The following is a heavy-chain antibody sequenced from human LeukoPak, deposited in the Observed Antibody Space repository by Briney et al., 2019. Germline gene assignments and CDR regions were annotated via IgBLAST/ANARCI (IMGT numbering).Heavy chain of an antibody. D-gene: IGHD5-18*01. V-gene: IGHV3-53*01. CDR1: GFTFSSYS. Sequence: GGSLRLSCAASGFTFSSYSMNWVRQAPGKGLEWVSVIYSGGSTYYADSVKGRFTISRDNSKNTLYLQMNSLRAEDTAVYYCARSRGYSYGMKGLYYFDYWGQGTLVTVSS. CDR3: ARSRGYSYGMKGLYYFDY. J-gene: IGHJ4*02. CDR2: IYSGGST.